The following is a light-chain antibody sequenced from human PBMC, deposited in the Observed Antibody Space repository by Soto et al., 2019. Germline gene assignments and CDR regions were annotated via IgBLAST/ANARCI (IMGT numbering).Light chain of an antibody. CDR1: QSITTS. CDR2: KAS. J-gene: IGKJ1*01. Sequence: DIQMTQSPSTLSASVGDRVTITCRASQSITTSLAWFQQKPGKAPKVLIYKASVLESGAPSRFSGGGSGTEFTLTISSLQPDDSATYYCQHCCCYWTFGQGTKVAIK. V-gene: IGKV1-5*03. CDR3: QHCCCYWT.